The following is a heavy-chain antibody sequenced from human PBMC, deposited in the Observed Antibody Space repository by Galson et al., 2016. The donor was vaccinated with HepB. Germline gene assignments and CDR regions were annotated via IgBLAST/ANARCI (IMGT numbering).Heavy chain of an antibody. CDR1: GFTFSSYW. J-gene: IGHJ6*02. Sequence: SLRLSCAASGFTFSSYWMHWVRQAPGKGLEWVAVISYDGNDKYYADSVKGRFTISRDNSKNTLYLQMNSLRAEDTAVYYCAGLSGSYYFGTDVWGQGTTFTVSS. D-gene: IGHD1-26*01. V-gene: IGHV3-30*03. CDR2: ISYDGNDK. CDR3: AGLSGSYYFGTDV.